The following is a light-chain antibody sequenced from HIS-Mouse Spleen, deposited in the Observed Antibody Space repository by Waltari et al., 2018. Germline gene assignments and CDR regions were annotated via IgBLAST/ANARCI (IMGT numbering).Light chain of an antibody. CDR1: SSDVGGYNY. Sequence: QSALTQPASVSGSPGQSITISCTGTSSDVGGYNYLSWYQQHPGKAPKLMIYDVSNRPSGVSNRFSGSKSGNTASLTISGLQAEDEDDYYCSSYTSSSTYVFGTGTKVTVL. CDR3: SSYTSSSTYV. J-gene: IGLJ1*01. V-gene: IGLV2-14*03. CDR2: DVS.